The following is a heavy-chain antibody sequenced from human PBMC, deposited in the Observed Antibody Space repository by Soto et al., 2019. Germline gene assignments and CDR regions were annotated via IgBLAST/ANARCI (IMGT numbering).Heavy chain of an antibody. CDR1: GFTFSSYG. CDR2: IWYDGSNK. J-gene: IGHJ4*02. D-gene: IGHD6-19*01. Sequence: GGSLRLSCAASGFTFSSYGMHWVRQAPGKGLEWVAVIWYDGSNKYYADSVKGRFTISRDNSKNTLYLQMNSLRAEDTAVYYCARDPPYSSGLDYWGQGTLVTVSS. V-gene: IGHV3-33*01. CDR3: ARDPPYSSGLDY.